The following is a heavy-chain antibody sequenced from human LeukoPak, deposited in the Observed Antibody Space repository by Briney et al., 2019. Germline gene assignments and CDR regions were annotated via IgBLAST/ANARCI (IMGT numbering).Heavy chain of an antibody. CDR3: ARGYYYDSGSFYY. CDR1: GYTFTGFY. V-gene: IGHV1-2*02. Sequence: ASVKVSCKASGYTFTGFYIHWVRQAPGQGLEWMGWINPNSGATNYAQKFQGRVTMARDTSISTAYMELSSLRSDDTAVYYCARGYYYDSGSFYYWGQGTLVTVPS. J-gene: IGHJ4*02. D-gene: IGHD3-10*01. CDR2: INPNSGAT.